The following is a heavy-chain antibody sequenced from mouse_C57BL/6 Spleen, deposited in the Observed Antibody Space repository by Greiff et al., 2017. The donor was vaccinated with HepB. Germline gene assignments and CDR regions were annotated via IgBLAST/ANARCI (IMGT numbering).Heavy chain of an antibody. Sequence: VKLQESGAELVRPGTSVKMSCKASGYTFTNYWIGWAKQRPGHGLEWIGDIYPGGGYTNYNEKFKGKATLTADKSSSTAYMQFSSLTSEDSAIYYCARSGYYYGSSPSYFDYWGQGTTLTVSS. J-gene: IGHJ2*01. CDR3: ARSGYYYGSSPSYFDY. CDR2: IYPGGGYT. V-gene: IGHV1-63*01. CDR1: GYTFTNYW. D-gene: IGHD1-1*01.